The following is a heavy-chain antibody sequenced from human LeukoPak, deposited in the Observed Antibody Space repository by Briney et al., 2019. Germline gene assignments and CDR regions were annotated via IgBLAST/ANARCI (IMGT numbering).Heavy chain of an antibody. D-gene: IGHD7-27*01. CDR1: GFTFSSYG. Sequence: GRSLRLSCAASGFTFSSYGMHWVRQPTGKGLEWVSGISTAGDTYYPDSVKGRFTISRKNAKSSFYLQMNSLRAGDTAVYYCASGERGFDYWGQGTLVTVSS. CDR2: ISTAGDT. CDR3: ASGERGFDY. J-gene: IGHJ4*02. V-gene: IGHV3-13*01.